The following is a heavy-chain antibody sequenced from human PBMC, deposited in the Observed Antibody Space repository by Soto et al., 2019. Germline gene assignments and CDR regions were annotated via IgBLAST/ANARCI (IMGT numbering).Heavy chain of an antibody. CDR3: AKEVRLRGADAFDI. D-gene: IGHD4-17*01. Sequence: EVQLLESGGGLVQPGGSLRLSCAASGFTVSSYATRWVRQARGTGLEWVSVVSGSGGSTYYADSVKGRFTISTENSKNTLYLQMNSLRAEDTAVYDCAKEVRLRGADAFDIWGQGTMVTVAS. CDR1: GFTVSSYA. CDR2: VSGSGGST. V-gene: IGHV3-23*01. J-gene: IGHJ3*02.